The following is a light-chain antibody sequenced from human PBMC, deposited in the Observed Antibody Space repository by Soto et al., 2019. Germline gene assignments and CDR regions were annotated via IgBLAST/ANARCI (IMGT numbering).Light chain of an antibody. CDR2: AAS. CDR3: HKTNGFPRT. J-gene: IGKJ1*01. CDR1: QGISSW. V-gene: IGKV1-12*01. Sequence: DIQMTQSPSSVSASVGDRVTITCRASQGISSWLAWYQHKPGKAPKLLIYAASSLQSWVPSRFSGSGSGTDFTITISSRQPEDFATYYCHKTNGFPRTFGQGTKVEIK.